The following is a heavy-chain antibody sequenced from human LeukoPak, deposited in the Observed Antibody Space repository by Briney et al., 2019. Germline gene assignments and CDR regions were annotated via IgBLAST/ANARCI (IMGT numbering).Heavy chain of an antibody. CDR3: ARDSGSSSWEFDY. CDR1: GYSFTVYY. Sequence: ASVTVSCTASGYSFTVYYMYWVRQAPGQGLEWMGWINPNSGGTTYAQQFQGRVTMTRDTSISTAYMDVTNLGSADRAVYYCARDSGSSSWEFDYWGQGTLVTVSS. V-gene: IGHV1-2*02. D-gene: IGHD6-13*01. J-gene: IGHJ4*02. CDR2: INPNSGGT.